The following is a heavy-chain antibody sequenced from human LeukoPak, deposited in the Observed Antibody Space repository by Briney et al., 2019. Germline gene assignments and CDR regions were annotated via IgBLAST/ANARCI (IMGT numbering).Heavy chain of an antibody. D-gene: IGHD3-22*01. V-gene: IGHV1-8*01. J-gene: IGHJ6*03. Sequence: GASVKVSCKASGYTFTSYDINWVRQATGQGLEWMGWMNPNSGNTGYAQKFQGRVTMTRNTSISTAYMELSGLRSEDTAVYYCARGVDSSGYYFYYYYYMDVWGKGTTVTISS. CDR1: GYTFTSYD. CDR2: MNPNSGNT. CDR3: ARGVDSSGYYFYYYYYMDV.